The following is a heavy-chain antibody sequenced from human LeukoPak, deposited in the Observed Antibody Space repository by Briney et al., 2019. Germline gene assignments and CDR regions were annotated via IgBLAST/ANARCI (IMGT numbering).Heavy chain of an antibody. J-gene: IGHJ6*02. Sequence: PGGSLRLSCAASGFTFSSYSMNWVRQAPGKGLEWVSSISSRNTYIYYADSVKGRFTISRDNSKNTVFLQMSSVRAEDTAVYYCARSYSNHLFGMDVWGQGTTVTVTS. V-gene: IGHV3-21*01. CDR3: ARSYSNHLFGMDV. CDR2: ISSRNTYI. D-gene: IGHD4-11*01. CDR1: GFTFSSYS.